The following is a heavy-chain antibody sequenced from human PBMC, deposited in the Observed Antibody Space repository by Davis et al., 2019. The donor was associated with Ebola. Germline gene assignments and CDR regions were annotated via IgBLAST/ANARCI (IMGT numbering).Heavy chain of an antibody. CDR1: GLISSNYV. CDR3: ARKVSPLDWLLPVDY. V-gene: IGHV3-23*05. J-gene: IGHJ4*02. D-gene: IGHD3/OR15-3a*01. Sequence: GESLKISCEISGLISSNYVMYWVRQASGKGLEWISASETSDTNFNANYADSVKGRFTIIRDHSRNTVFLQMNSLGAADTAVYYCARKVSPLDWLLPVDYWGQGTLVTVSS. CDR2: SETSDTNFNA.